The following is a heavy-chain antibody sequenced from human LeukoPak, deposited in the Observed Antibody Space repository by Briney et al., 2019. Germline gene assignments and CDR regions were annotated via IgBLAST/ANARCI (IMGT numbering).Heavy chain of an antibody. CDR3: ARDTGDDFWSGYSIGYFQH. CDR2: ISAYNGNT. Sequence: GASVKVSCKASGYTFTSYGISWVRQAPGRGLEWMGWISAYNGNTNYAQKLQGRVTMTTDTSTSTAYMELRSLRSDDTAVYYCARDTGDDFWSGYSIGYFQHWGQGTLVTVSS. J-gene: IGHJ1*01. CDR1: GYTFTSYG. V-gene: IGHV1-18*01. D-gene: IGHD3-3*01.